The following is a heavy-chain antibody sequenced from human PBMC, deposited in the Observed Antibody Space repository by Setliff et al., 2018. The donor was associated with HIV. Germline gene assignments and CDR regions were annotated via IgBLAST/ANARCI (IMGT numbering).Heavy chain of an antibody. Sequence: ASVKVSCKASGYTFIAYYIHWVRQAPGQGLEWMGRIDPNFGGTNYAQKFQDRVTMTRDTSTSTGYMELRSLRSEDTAVYYCARGSDASGYYPIYYYYGMDVWGQGTTVTVSS. CDR3: ARGSDASGYYPIYYYYGMDV. D-gene: IGHD3-22*01. J-gene: IGHJ6*02. V-gene: IGHV1-2*06. CDR2: IDPNFGGT. CDR1: GYTFIAYY.